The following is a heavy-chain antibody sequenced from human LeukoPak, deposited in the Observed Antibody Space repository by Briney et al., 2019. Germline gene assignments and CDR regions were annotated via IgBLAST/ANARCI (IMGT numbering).Heavy chain of an antibody. Sequence: GGSLRLSCAASGFTFSSYAMSWVRQAPGKGLEWVSAISGSGGSTYYADSVKGRFTISRDNSKNTLYPQMNSLRAEDTAVYYCAKVSEYYDSSVIWAYDYWGQGTLVTVSS. J-gene: IGHJ4*02. CDR2: ISGSGGST. V-gene: IGHV3-23*01. CDR1: GFTFSSYA. D-gene: IGHD3-22*01. CDR3: AKVSEYYDSSVIWAYDY.